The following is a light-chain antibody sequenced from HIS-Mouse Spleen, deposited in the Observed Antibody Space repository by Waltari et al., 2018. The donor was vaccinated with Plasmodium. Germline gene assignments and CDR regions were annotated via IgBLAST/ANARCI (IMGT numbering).Light chain of an antibody. J-gene: IGLJ3*02. CDR3: CSYAGSRTWV. CDR2: EGS. CDR1: SSDVGSYNL. V-gene: IGLV2-23*01. Sequence: QSALTQPASVSGSPGQSITISCTGTSSDVGSYNLVSWYQQHPGKAPKPMIYEGSKRTSGVSNSFSGSQAGNTASLTTSGLQAEDEADYYCCSYAGSRTWVFGGCTKLTVL.